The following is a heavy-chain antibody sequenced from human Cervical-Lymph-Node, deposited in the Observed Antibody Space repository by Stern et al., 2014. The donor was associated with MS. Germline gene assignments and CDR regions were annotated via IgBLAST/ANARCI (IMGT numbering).Heavy chain of an antibody. CDR1: GYTFTDYA. CDR3: RAGSDAFDV. CDR2: IGTNRYNT. Sequence: QVQLVESGAEVKKPGASVKVSCKASGYTFTDYAISWVRHAPGQGLEWMGWIGTNRYNTNYAQTFQVRVTLATATSTSSVYMGLRILRSDDSAMYYCRAGSDAFDVWGQGTMVTVSS. J-gene: IGHJ3*01. D-gene: IGHD6-13*01. V-gene: IGHV1-18*01.